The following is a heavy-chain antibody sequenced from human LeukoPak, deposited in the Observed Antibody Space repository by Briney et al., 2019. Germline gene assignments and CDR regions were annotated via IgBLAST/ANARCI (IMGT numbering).Heavy chain of an antibody. CDR2: IYYSGST. V-gene: IGHV4-39*02. J-gene: IGHJ6*03. D-gene: IGHD6-13*01. Sequence: PSETLSLTCTVSGGSISSSSYYWGWIRQPPGKGLEWIGSIYYSGSTYYNPSLKSRVTISVDTSKNQFSLKLSSVTAADTAVYYCARDPLYSNNWYIYMDVWDKGTTVTVSS. CDR3: ARDPLYSNNWYIYMDV. CDR1: GGSISSSSYY.